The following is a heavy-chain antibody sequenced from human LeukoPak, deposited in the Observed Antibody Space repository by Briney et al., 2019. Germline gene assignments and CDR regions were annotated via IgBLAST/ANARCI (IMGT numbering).Heavy chain of an antibody. J-gene: IGHJ6*03. CDR2: ISGSGGST. CDR3: ARAPLVESSGWYLLYYYYYMDV. CDR1: GFTFSSYA. D-gene: IGHD6-19*01. Sequence: GGSLRLSCAASGFTFSSYAMSWVRQAPGKGLEWVSTISGSGGSTNHADSVKGRFTISRDNAKNSLYLQMNSLRAEDTAVYYCARAPLVESSGWYLLYYYYYMDVWGKGTTVTISS. V-gene: IGHV3-23*01.